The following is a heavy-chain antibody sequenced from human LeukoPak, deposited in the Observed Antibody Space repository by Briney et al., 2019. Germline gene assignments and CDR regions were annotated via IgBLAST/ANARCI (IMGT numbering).Heavy chain of an antibody. CDR3: ATSSFYYGDYVDWYFQH. V-gene: IGHV4-28*01. CDR2: IYYSGST. Sequence: SDTLSLTCAVSGYSISSSNWWGWIRQPPGKGLEWIGYIYYSGSTNYNPSLKSRVTISVDTSKNQFSLKLSSVTAADTAVYYCATSSFYYGDYVDWYFQHWGQGTLVTVSS. CDR1: GYSISSSNW. J-gene: IGHJ1*01. D-gene: IGHD4-17*01.